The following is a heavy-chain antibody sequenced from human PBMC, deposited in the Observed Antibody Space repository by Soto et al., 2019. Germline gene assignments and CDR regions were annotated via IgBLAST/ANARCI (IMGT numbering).Heavy chain of an antibody. D-gene: IGHD3-10*01. J-gene: IGHJ5*02. Sequence: QVQLVQSGAEVKKPGSSVKVSCKASGGTFSSYAISWVRQAPGQGLEWMGGIIPIFGTANYAQKFQGRVTITADESTSTAYMELSSLRSEDTAVYYCARELVGGSGSYSMPNWFDPWGQGTLVTVSS. CDR2: IIPIFGTA. CDR1: GGTFSSYA. CDR3: ARELVGGSGSYSMPNWFDP. V-gene: IGHV1-69*12.